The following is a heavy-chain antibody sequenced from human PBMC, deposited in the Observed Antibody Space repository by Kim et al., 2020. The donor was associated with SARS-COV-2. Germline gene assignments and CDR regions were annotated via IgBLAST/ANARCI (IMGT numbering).Heavy chain of an antibody. CDR2: IWYDGSIE. CDR1: GFTFKFFG. V-gene: IGHV3-33*01. D-gene: IGHD3-22*01. CDR3: GRGDDSIGYLDY. J-gene: IGHJ4*02. Sequence: GGSLRLSCAASGFTFKFFGMHWVRQAPGKGLEWVAVIWYDGSIEEYAESVKGRFTISRDNSKSTLYLEMDSLRAEDTAVYFCGRGDDSIGYLDYWGQGTQVTVSS.